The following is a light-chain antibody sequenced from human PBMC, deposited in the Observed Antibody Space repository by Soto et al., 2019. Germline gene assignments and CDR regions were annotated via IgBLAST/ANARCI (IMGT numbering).Light chain of an antibody. CDR2: AAS. CDR1: QNINNY. V-gene: IGKV1-39*01. J-gene: IGKJ1*01. CDR3: QQSYSSPRT. Sequence: IQLTQSPSSLSPSVGDRVTITCRASQNINNYLNWYKQKPGKAPKLMIYAASTLQRGVPSRFSGSGSGTDFTLTISSLKPEDFETYYCQQSYSSPRTFGQGTKV.